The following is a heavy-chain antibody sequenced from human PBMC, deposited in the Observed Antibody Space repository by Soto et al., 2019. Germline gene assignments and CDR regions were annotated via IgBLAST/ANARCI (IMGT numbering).Heavy chain of an antibody. Sequence: PWGSLRLSGAASGFTFSSFGMHWVRQAPGKGLEWVAVISYGGDKKYYADSVKGRFTISRDNSKNTLYLQMHSLRAEETALYYCAKDLDHHDSSAYCDSWGQGTLVTVSS. D-gene: IGHD3-22*01. V-gene: IGHV3-30*18. CDR2: ISYGGDKK. J-gene: IGHJ5*01. CDR1: GFTFSSFG. CDR3: AKDLDHHDSSAYCDS.